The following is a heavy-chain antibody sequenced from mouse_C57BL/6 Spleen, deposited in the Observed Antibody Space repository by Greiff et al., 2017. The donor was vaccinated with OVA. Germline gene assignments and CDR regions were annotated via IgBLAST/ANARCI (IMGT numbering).Heavy chain of an antibody. D-gene: IGHD3-2*02. CDR3: ARDSSGYGY. J-gene: IGHJ3*01. CDR1: GYTFTDYY. CDR2: INPNNGGT. Sequence: VQLQQSGPELVKPGASVKISCKASGYTFTDYYMNWVKQSHGKSLEWIGDINPNNGGTSYNQKFKGKATLTVDKSSSTAYMELRSLTSEDSAVYYCARDSSGYGYWGQGTLVTVSA. V-gene: IGHV1-26*01.